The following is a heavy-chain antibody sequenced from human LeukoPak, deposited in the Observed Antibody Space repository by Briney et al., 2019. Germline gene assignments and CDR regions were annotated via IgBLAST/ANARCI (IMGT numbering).Heavy chain of an antibody. CDR3: AKVKYSSGYLVFDY. Sequence: GGTLRLSCAASGFTFSSYGMSWVRQAPGKGLEWVSAISGSGGSTYYADSVKGRFTISRDNSKNTLYLQMNSLRAEDTAVYYCAKVKYSSGYLVFDYWGQGTLVTVSS. CDR2: ISGSGGST. D-gene: IGHD6-19*01. CDR1: GFTFSSYG. V-gene: IGHV3-23*01. J-gene: IGHJ4*02.